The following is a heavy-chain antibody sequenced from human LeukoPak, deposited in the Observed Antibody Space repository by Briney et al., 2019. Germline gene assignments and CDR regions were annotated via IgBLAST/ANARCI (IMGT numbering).Heavy chain of an antibody. CDR3: ARDLLSAGFDI. CDR2: INTNTGIP. CDR1: GYTFSSHA. D-gene: IGHD6-13*01. Sequence: ASVKVSCKAFGYTFSSHAMNWVRQAPGQGLELMGWINTNTGIPTYAQGFAGRFVFSLDTSVTTAYLQITSLKAEDTAVYYCARDLLSAGFDIWGQGTMVTVSS. V-gene: IGHV7-4-1*02. J-gene: IGHJ3*02.